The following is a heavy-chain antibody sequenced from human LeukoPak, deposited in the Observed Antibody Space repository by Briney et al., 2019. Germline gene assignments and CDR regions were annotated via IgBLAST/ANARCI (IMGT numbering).Heavy chain of an antibody. J-gene: IGHJ4*02. CDR2: ISYDGSNK. D-gene: IGHD6-13*01. V-gene: IGHV3-30*18. CDR1: GFTFSSYG. Sequence: QSGGSLRLSCAASGFTFSSYGMHWVRQAPGKGLEWVAVISYDGSNKYYADSVKGRFTISRDNSKNTLYLQMNSLRAEDTAAYYCAKDRSSSWTLDYWGQGTLVTVSS. CDR3: AKDRSSSWTLDY.